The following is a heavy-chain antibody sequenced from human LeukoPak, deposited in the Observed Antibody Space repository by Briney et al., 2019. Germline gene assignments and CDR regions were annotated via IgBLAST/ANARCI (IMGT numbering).Heavy chain of an antibody. CDR2: ISGSGGST. CDR1: GFTFSSYA. Sequence: GGSLRLSCAASGFTFSSYAMSWVRQAPGKGLEWVSAISGSGGSTYYADSVKGRFTISRDNSKNSLYLQMNSLRAEDTAVYYCARGRSVFGVVHNGSYWGQGTLVTVSS. V-gene: IGHV3-23*01. CDR3: ARGRSVFGVVHNGSY. J-gene: IGHJ4*02. D-gene: IGHD3-3*01.